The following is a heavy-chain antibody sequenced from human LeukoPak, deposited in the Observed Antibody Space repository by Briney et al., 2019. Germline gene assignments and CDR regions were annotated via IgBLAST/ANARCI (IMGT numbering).Heavy chain of an antibody. CDR3: ARLSRGYYGSGNHFDY. V-gene: IGHV4-39*01. J-gene: IGHJ4*02. CDR2: IYYSGST. CDR1: GGSISSSCSY. D-gene: IGHD3-10*01. Sequence: PSETLSLTCTVSGGSISSSCSYWGWIRQPPGKGLEWIGSIYYSGSTYCNPSLKSRVTMSVDTSKNQFSLKLSSVTAADTAVYYCARLSRGYYGSGNHFDYWGQGNLVTVSS.